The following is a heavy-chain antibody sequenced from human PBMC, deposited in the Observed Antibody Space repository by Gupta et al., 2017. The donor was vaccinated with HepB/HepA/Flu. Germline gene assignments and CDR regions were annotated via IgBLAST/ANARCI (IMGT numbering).Heavy chain of an antibody. V-gene: IGHV4-39*02. J-gene: IGHJ4*02. CDR1: GGSTSSSKYS. CDR2: ISYNGVT. D-gene: IGHD2-15*01. CDR3: AREWVVSDHWAQSDN. Sequence: QVQLQESGPGLVKPSGTLSLTCTVSGGSTSSSKYSWGWIRQPPGKGMEWIGTISYNGVTFYKLSLKSRLTVSMDRSKNQFSMKLDSVNAEDTAVYVGAREWVVSDHWAQSDNWGQGMGVTVP.